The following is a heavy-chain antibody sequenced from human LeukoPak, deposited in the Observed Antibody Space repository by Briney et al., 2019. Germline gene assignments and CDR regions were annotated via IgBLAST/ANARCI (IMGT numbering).Heavy chain of an antibody. J-gene: IGHJ3*02. CDR2: ITTHKGNT. Sequence: ASVKVSCKASVYTFSSYEINWVEQAPGQGLEWMGGITTHKGNTNYAQKFQGRVTMPTATSKSTACMELSSMRSDDTAVYYCARVRSASAGTASAFDIWGQGTMVTVSS. CDR3: ARVRSASAGTASAFDI. CDR1: VYTFSSYE. D-gene: IGHD2-21*02. V-gene: IGHV1-18*01.